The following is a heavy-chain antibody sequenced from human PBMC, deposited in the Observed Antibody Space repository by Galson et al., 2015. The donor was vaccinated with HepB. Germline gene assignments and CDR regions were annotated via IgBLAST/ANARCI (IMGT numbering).Heavy chain of an antibody. V-gene: IGHV2-5*01. CDR3: AQTTHDSSGSDWFDP. J-gene: IGHJ5*02. D-gene: IGHD3-22*01. CDR1: GFSLSTSGVG. Sequence: PALVKPTQTLTLTCTFSGFSLSTSGVGVGWIRQPPGKALEWLALIYWNDDKRYSPSLKSRLTITKDTSKNQVVLTMTNMDPVDTATYYCAQTTHDSSGSDWFDPWGQGTLVTVSS. CDR2: IYWNDDK.